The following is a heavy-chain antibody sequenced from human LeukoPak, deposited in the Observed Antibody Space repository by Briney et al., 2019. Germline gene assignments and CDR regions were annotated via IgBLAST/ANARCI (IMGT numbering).Heavy chain of an antibody. CDR3: ARLVGSEYDFDPFDI. V-gene: IGHV4-59*01. Sequence: SETLSLTCDVSGASIRSYYWNWIRQPPGKGLEWIGYIYYIGSTNYDPSLKSRVTISLDTSKNHFSLKLSSVTAADTAVYYCARLVGSEYDFDPFDIWGQGTMVTVSS. CDR1: GASIRSYY. D-gene: IGHD3-3*01. CDR2: IYYIGST. J-gene: IGHJ3*02.